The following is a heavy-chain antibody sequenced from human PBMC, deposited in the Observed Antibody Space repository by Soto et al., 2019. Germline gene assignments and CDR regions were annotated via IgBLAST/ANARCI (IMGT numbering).Heavy chain of an antibody. D-gene: IGHD3-9*01. J-gene: IGHJ4*02. CDR2: INPIFGKA. V-gene: IGHV1-24*01. CDR1: GYTLTELS. Sequence: ASVKVSCKVSGYTLTELSMHWVRQAPGQGLEWMGGINPIFGKANYAQKFQGRVTITADESTSTAYMELSSLRSEDTAVYYCARGGADWFFDYWGQGTLVTVSS. CDR3: ARGGADWFFDY.